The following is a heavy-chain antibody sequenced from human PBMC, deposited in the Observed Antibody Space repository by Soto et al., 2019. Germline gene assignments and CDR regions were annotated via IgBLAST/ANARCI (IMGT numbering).Heavy chain of an antibody. J-gene: IGHJ6*02. CDR3: ARAVIVDTAMGYYYYYGMDV. CDR2: IYYSGST. CDR1: GGSIGSNGYY. V-gene: IGHV4-30-4*08. Sequence: PSETLALTCTVSGGSIGSNGYYWGWIRQPPGKGLEWIGYIYYSGSTYYNPSLKSRVTISVDTSKNQFSLKLSSVTAADTAVYYCARAVIVDTAMGYYYYYGMDVWGQGTTVTVSS. D-gene: IGHD5-18*01.